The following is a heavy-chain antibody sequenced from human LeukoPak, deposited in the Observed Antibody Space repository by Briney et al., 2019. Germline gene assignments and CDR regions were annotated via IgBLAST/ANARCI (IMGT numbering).Heavy chain of an antibody. V-gene: IGHV3-73*01. J-gene: IGHJ6*03. Sequence: PGGSLKLSCAASGFTFSCAPIHGVRQASGKRLEWVGRIRSKTYSYATEYAASVRGRFTISRDDSKKTAYLQMNSLKTEDTAVYYCTYELWSGSHYYKYCDVWGKGTTVTVSS. CDR3: TYELWSGSHYYKYCDV. CDR1: GFTFSCAP. CDR2: IRSKTYSYAT. D-gene: IGHD3/OR15-3a*01.